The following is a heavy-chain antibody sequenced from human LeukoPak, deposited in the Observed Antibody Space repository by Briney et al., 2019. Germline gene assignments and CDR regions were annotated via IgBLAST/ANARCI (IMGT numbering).Heavy chain of an antibody. V-gene: IGHV3-7*01. Sequence: GGSLRLSCTASGFTLSTSWMSWVRQAPGRGLEWVASIKQDGSQKYYVDSVKGRFTISRDNSKNTLYLQMNSLRAEDTAVYYCARVAGLGDWFDPWGQGTLVTVSS. D-gene: IGHD3-10*01. J-gene: IGHJ5*02. CDR2: IKQDGSQK. CDR3: ARVAGLGDWFDP. CDR1: GFTLSTSW.